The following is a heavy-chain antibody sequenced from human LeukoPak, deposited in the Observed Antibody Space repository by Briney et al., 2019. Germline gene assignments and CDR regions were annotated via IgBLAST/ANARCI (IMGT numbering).Heavy chain of an antibody. J-gene: IGHJ6*02. CDR3: ARMHDYGDFYYYYYYGMDV. CDR1: GGSISSYY. Sequence: PSETLSLTCTVSGGSISSYYWSWIRQPPGKGLEWIGYIYYSGSTNYNPSLKSRVTISEDTSKNQFSLKLSSVTAADTAVYYCARMHDYGDFYYYYYYGMDVWGQGTTVTVSS. CDR2: IYYSGST. V-gene: IGHV4-59*08. D-gene: IGHD4-17*01.